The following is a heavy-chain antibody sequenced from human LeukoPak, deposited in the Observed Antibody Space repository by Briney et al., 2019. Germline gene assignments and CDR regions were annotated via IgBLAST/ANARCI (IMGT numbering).Heavy chain of an antibody. D-gene: IGHD3-3*01. J-gene: IGHJ6*02. V-gene: IGHV3-48*01. CDR1: GFTFSSYS. Sequence: GGSLRLSCAASGFTFSSYSMNWVRQAPGKGLEWVSYISSSSSTIYYADSVKGRFTISRDNAKNSLYLQMNSLRAEDTAVYYCARDSTCDFRSGSGSGMDVWGQGTTVTVSS. CDR2: ISSSSSTI. CDR3: ARDSTCDFRSGSGSGMDV.